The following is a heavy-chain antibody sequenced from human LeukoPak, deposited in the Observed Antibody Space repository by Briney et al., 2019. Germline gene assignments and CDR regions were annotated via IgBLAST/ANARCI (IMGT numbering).Heavy chain of an antibody. CDR3: ARDPRGYSGYDSNYYYYGMDV. V-gene: IGHV1-3*01. D-gene: IGHD5-12*01. Sequence: GASVKVSFKASGYTFTSYAMHWVRQAPGQRLEWMGWINAGNGNTKYSQKFQGRVTITRDTSASTAYMELSSLRSEDTAVYYCARDPRGYSGYDSNYYYYGMDVWGKGTTVTVSS. J-gene: IGHJ6*04. CDR2: INAGNGNT. CDR1: GYTFTSYA.